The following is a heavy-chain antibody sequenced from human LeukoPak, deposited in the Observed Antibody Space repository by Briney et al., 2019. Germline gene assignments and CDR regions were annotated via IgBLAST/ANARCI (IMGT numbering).Heavy chain of an antibody. J-gene: IGHJ4*02. D-gene: IGHD2-2*01. V-gene: IGHV4-30-2*01. CDR1: GGSISSGGYY. CDR2: IYHSGST. Sequence: SQTLSLTCTVSGGSISSGGYYWSWIRQPPGKGLEWIGYIYHSGSTYYNPSLKSRVTISVDRSKNQFSLKLSSVTAADTAVYYCAGGDGPYCSSTSCYPIDYWGQGTLVTVSS. CDR3: AGGDGPYCSSTSCYPIDY.